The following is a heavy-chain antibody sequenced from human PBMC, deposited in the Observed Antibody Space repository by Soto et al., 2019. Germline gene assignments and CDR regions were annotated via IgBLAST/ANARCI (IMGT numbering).Heavy chain of an antibody. CDR3: AKWSYLDY. V-gene: IGHV3-21*04. D-gene: IGHD3-3*01. J-gene: IGHJ4*02. Sequence: TGGSLRLSCAGSGFTFSSYSMNWIRQAPGKGLQWVSSIRGRSRYMYYADSVKGRFSISRDTSRNTLYLQMNSLRADDTAIYYCAKWSYLDYWGQGTRVTV. CDR1: GFTFSSYS. CDR2: IRGRSRYM.